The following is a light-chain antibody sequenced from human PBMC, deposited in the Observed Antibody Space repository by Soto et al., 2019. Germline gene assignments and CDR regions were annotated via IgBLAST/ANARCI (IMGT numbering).Light chain of an antibody. J-gene: IGKJ1*01. CDR3: QQSYSRVT. CDR2: AAS. Sequence: DIQMTQSPCSLSASVRDTGTISCRASQSISSYLSWYQQKPGKAPKLLIYAASSLQGVVPSRFSGTGSETDFTLTISSLQPEDFATYYCQQSYSRVTLGQGTKVDIK. CDR1: QSISSY. V-gene: IGKV1-39*01.